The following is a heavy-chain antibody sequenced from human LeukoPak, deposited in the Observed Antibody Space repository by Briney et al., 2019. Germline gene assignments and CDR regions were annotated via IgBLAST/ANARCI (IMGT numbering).Heavy chain of an antibody. CDR1: GYTFTSYG. V-gene: IGHV1-18*01. Sequence: ASVKVSCKASGYTFTSYGISWVRQAPGQGLEWMGWISAYNGNTNYAQKLQGRVTMTTDTSTSTAYMELRSLRSDDTAVYYCAREYCSGGSCYQPFFDYWGQGILVTVSS. CDR2: ISAYNGNT. CDR3: AREYCSGGSCYQPFFDY. J-gene: IGHJ4*02. D-gene: IGHD2-15*01.